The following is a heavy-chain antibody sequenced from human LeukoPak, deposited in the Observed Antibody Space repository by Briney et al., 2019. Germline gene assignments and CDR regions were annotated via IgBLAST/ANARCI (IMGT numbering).Heavy chain of an antibody. D-gene: IGHD3-10*01. J-gene: IGHJ4*02. CDR1: GFTFDDYA. Sequence: GGSLRLSCAASGFTFDDYAMHWVRQAPGKGLEWVSGITWNSDNIEYADSVKGRFTISRDNAKNSLYLQMNSLRVEDTAVYYCARDSSMLRGPLVIYYFDFWGQGTLVTVSS. V-gene: IGHV3-9*01. CDR2: ITWNSDNI. CDR3: ARDSSMLRGPLVIYYFDF.